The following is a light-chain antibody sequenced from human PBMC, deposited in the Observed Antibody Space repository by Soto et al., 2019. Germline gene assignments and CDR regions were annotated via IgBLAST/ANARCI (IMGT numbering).Light chain of an antibody. V-gene: IGKV3-20*01. CDR3: QQFGISPRT. CDR2: GAS. CDR1: QSVSSAY. J-gene: IGKJ1*01. Sequence: EFVLTQSPGTLSLSPGERATLSCRASQSVSSAYLAWYQQKPGQAPRLLIYGASSRATGIPDRFSGSGSGTDFTLTISRLEPEDFAVYYCQQFGISPRTFGQGTKVDI.